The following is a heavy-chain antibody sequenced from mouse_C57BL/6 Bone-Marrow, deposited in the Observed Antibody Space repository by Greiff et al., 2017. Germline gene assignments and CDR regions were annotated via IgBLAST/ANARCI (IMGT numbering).Heavy chain of an antibody. V-gene: IGHV1-82*01. J-gene: IGHJ2*01. D-gene: IGHD2-5*01. CDR2: IYPGDGDT. CDR3: ARGAYYSNPYYCDY. Sequence: VQLQQSGPELVKPGASVKISCKASGYAFSSSWMNWVKQRPGKGLEWIGRIYPGDGDTNYNGKFKGKATLTADKSSSTAYMQLSSLTSEDSAVYFCARGAYYSNPYYCDYWGQGTTLTVSS. CDR1: GYAFSSSW.